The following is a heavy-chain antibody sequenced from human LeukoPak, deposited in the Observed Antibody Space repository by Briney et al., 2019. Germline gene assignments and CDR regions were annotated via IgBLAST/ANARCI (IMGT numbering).Heavy chain of an antibody. CDR1: GFTFSSYA. J-gene: IGHJ6*02. Sequence: GSLRLSCAASGFTFSSYAMSWVRQAPGKGLEWVSYISSSSSTIYYADSVKGRFTISRDNAKNSLYLQMNSLRDEDTAVYYCARGKDYYYYYGMDVWGQGTTVTVSS. CDR2: ISSSSSTI. CDR3: ARGKDYYYYYGMDV. V-gene: IGHV3-48*02.